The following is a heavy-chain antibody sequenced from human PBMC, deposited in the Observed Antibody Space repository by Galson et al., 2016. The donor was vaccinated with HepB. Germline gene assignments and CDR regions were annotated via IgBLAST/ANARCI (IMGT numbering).Heavy chain of an antibody. Sequence: QSGAEVTKPGESLKISCQASGYDFTSYYIDWVRQIPGKGLEWMGHIYPGDSDARYSPSFQGEVTMSVDKSLSTTYLQWNSLKASDTAIYYCARLSSVGLDSWGQGTLVTVSS. CDR2: IYPGDSDA. CDR3: ARLSSVGLDS. CDR1: GYDFTSYY. V-gene: IGHV5-51*01. D-gene: IGHD1-26*01. J-gene: IGHJ4*02.